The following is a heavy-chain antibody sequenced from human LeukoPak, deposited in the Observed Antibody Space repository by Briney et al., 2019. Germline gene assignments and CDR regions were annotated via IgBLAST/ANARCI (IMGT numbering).Heavy chain of an antibody. Sequence: HGESLQISCKGSGYTFPSYCIAWVRQMPGKGLEWMGVIYVGGSDTIYSPSFQGQVTISADKSISTAYLQWGSLKASDTAMYYCARLGYCSGGTCYKSYIDYWGQGTLVTVSS. D-gene: IGHD2-15*01. J-gene: IGHJ4*02. CDR1: GYTFPSYC. CDR2: IYVGGSDT. CDR3: ARLGYCSGGTCYKSYIDY. V-gene: IGHV5-51*01.